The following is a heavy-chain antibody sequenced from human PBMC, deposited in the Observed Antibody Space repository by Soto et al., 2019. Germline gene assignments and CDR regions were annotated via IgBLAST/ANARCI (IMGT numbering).Heavy chain of an antibody. Sequence: QVQLVQSGAEVKKPGSSVKVSCKVSGGTFSSNTISWMRQAPGLGLVWMGRIIPILGIANYAQKFQGRVTITADKSTSTAYMEVCSLGSEDTAVYYCAREIAVPGTDFFDYWGQGTLVTVSS. CDR1: GGTFSSNT. CDR2: IIPILGIA. V-gene: IGHV1-69*08. CDR3: AREIAVPGTDFFDY. J-gene: IGHJ4*02. D-gene: IGHD6-19*01.